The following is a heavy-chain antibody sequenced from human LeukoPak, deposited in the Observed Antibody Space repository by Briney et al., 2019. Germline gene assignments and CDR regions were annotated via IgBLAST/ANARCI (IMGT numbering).Heavy chain of an antibody. J-gene: IGHJ4*02. V-gene: IGHV4-59*01. Sequence: SETLSLACTVSGGSISTYYWSWIRQPPGKGLEWIGYIYYSGSTNHNPSLKSRVTISVDTSKNQFSLKLSSLTAADTAVYYCARVPDSNYPYYFDYWGQGTLVTVSS. CDR2: IYYSGST. D-gene: IGHD4-11*01. CDR1: GGSISTYY. CDR3: ARVPDSNYPYYFDY.